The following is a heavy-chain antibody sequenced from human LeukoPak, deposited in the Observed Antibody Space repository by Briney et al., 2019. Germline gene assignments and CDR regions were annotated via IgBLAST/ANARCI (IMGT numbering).Heavy chain of an antibody. CDR3: ARRYKDMVVVPAVFYFDY. V-gene: IGHV4-39*02. J-gene: IGHJ4*02. Sequence: PLETLSLTCNVSGASMGSDSYSWVWLRQPPGKALEWIGSDYYSGSTYYTPSLKSRVTISVDMSRNHFSLRLNSVAAADTAVYYCARRYKDMVVVPAVFYFDYWGRGILVTVSS. CDR1: GASMGSDSYS. CDR2: DYYSGST. D-gene: IGHD2-2*01.